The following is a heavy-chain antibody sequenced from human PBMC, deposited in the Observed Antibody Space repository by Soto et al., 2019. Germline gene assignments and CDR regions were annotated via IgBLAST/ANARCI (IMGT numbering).Heavy chain of an antibody. V-gene: IGHV3-30-3*01. CDR3: ARDREMATIDYFDY. CDR2: ISYDGSNK. D-gene: IGHD5-12*01. J-gene: IGHJ4*02. CDR1: GFTSSSYA. Sequence: GGSLRLSCAASGFTSSSYAMHWVRQAPGKGLEWVAVISYDGSNKYYADSVKGRFTISRDNSKNTLYLQMNSLRAEDTAVYYCARDREMATIDYFDYWGQGTLVTVSS.